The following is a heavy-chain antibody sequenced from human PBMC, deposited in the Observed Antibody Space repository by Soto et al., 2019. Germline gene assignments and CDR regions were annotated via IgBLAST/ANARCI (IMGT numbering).Heavy chain of an antibody. Sequence: QVQLVQSGAEVTKPGSSVKVSCKASGGTFSSYAISWVRQAPGQGLEWMGGIIPIFAKATYAQKFQSRVTIAAGESTSTAFMELSSLRSEDTAVYYCARDWVCSAASSPQDPFDIWGQGTLVNVSP. CDR2: IIPIFAKA. V-gene: IGHV1-69*01. CDR1: GGTFSSYA. J-gene: IGHJ3*02. CDR3: ARDWVCSAASSPQDPFDI. D-gene: IGHD6-25*01.